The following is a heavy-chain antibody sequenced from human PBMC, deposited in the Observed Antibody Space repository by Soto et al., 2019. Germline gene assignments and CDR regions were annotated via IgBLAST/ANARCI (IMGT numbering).Heavy chain of an antibody. CDR1: VASISGFY. Sequence: SETLSITCTVYVASISGFYWSWIRKSAGKGLEWIGRIYATGTTDYNPSLKSRVMMSVDTSKKQFSLKLRSVTAADTAVYYCVRDGTKTLRDWFDPWGQGISVTVSS. D-gene: IGHD1-1*01. J-gene: IGHJ5*02. CDR3: VRDGTKTLRDWFDP. V-gene: IGHV4-4*07. CDR2: IYATGTT.